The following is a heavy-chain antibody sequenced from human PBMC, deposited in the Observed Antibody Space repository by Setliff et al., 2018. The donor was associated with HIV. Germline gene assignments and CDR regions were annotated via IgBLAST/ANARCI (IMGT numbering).Heavy chain of an antibody. CDR2: INSDGRAM. D-gene: IGHD5-18*01. CDR1: GFSFSGYW. J-gene: IGHJ4*02. V-gene: IGHV3-74*01. Sequence: PGGSLRLSCAASGFSFSGYWMHWVRQAPGKGPVWVSQINSDGRAMTYADSVKGRFTISRDNAKNSLYLQMNSLRAEDTAVYYCARDLIRLGYNSGTGYFDYWGQGTLVTVSS. CDR3: ARDLIRLGYNSGTGYFDY.